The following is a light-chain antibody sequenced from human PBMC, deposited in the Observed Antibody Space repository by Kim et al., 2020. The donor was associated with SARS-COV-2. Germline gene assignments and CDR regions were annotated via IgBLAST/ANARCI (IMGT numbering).Light chain of an antibody. Sequence: SYELTQPPSVSVAPGKTARITCGGNNIGSKSVHWYQQKPGQAPVLFIYYDSDRPSGIPERFSGSNSGNTATLTISRVEAGDEADYYCQVWDSSSDHYVFG. CDR1: NIGSKS. J-gene: IGLJ1*01. CDR2: YDS. V-gene: IGLV3-21*04. CDR3: QVWDSSSDHYV.